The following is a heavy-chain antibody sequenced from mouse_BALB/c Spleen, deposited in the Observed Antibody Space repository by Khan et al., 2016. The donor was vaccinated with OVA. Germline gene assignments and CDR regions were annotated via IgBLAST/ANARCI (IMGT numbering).Heavy chain of an antibody. J-gene: IGHJ2*01. CDR2: ISYSGNT. CDR3: ARGYGGDLDY. D-gene: IGHD1-1*02. V-gene: IGHV3-2*02. Sequence: EVKLEESGPGLVKPSQSLSLTCTVTGYSITSDYAWNWIRQFPGNKLEWMGFISYSGNTKYNPSLKSRLSITRDTSKNQFFLQLNSVTTEDTATYYCARGYGGDLDYGGQGTTLTVSS. CDR1: GYSITSDYA.